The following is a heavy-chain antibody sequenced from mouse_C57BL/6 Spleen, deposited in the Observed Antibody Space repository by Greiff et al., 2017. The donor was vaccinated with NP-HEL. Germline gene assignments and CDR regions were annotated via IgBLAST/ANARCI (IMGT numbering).Heavy chain of an antibody. CDR1: GFTFSSYT. CDR3: ARQVDYYGSSFDY. D-gene: IGHD1-1*01. V-gene: IGHV5-9*01. CDR2: ISGGGGNT. Sequence: EVKLVESGGGLVKPGGSLKLSCAASGFTFSSYTMSWVRQTPEKRLEWVATISGGGGNTYYPDSVKGRFTISRDNAKNTLYLPMSSLRSEDTALYYCARQVDYYGSSFDYWGQGTTLTVSS. J-gene: IGHJ2*01.